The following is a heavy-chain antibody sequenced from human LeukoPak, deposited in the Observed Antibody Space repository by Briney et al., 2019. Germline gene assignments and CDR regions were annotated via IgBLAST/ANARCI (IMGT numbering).Heavy chain of an antibody. Sequence: GGSLRLSCAASGFTFSSYAMHWVRRAPGKGLEWVALISYDGSNKYSADSVKGRFTISRDNSKNTLYLQMNSLRAEDTAVHYCAKDLPAAYFDYWGQGTLVTVSS. CDR2: ISYDGSNK. CDR3: AKDLPAAYFDY. J-gene: IGHJ4*02. D-gene: IGHD2-2*01. CDR1: GFTFSSYA. V-gene: IGHV3-30-3*01.